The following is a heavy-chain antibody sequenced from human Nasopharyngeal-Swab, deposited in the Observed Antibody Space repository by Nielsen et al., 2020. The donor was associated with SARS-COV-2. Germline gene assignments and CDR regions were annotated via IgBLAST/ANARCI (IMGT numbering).Heavy chain of an antibody. J-gene: IGHJ4*02. CDR2: IKQDGSEK. Sequence: GGSLRLSCAASGFTFSSYWMSWVRQASGKGLEWVANIKQDGSEKYYVDSVKGRFTISRDNAKNSLYLQMNSLRAEDMAVYYCARRARSGYHHFDYWGQGTLVTVSS. V-gene: IGHV3-7*03. D-gene: IGHD3-22*01. CDR3: ARRARSGYHHFDY. CDR1: GFTFSSYW.